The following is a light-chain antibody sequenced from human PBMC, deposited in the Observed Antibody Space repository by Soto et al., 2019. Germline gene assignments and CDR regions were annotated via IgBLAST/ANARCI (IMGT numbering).Light chain of an antibody. CDR2: DNY. CDR3: DSWDNSLSVVL. Sequence: QSVLTQPPSVSAAPGQRVTISCSGSSSNIGSNYVSWYQQLPGTAPKLLIYDNYKQPSGIPDRFSGSTSGTSATLAIAGLQTGDEADYYCDSWDNSLSVVLFGGGTKLTVL. J-gene: IGLJ2*01. V-gene: IGLV1-51*01. CDR1: SSNIGSNY.